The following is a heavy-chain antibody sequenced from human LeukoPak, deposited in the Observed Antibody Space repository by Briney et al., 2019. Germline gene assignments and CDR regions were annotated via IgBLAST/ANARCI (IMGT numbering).Heavy chain of an antibody. CDR1: GGSISSTTYY. Sequence: PSETLSLTCTVSGGSISSTTYYWGWIRQPPGKGLGWIGSIYYSGSTYYNPSLKSRVTISVDTSKNQFSLKLSSVTAADTAVYYCAREGLRYFDYWGQGTLVTVSS. CDR2: IYYSGST. J-gene: IGHJ4*02. CDR3: AREGLRYFDY. V-gene: IGHV4-39*07. D-gene: IGHD3-9*01.